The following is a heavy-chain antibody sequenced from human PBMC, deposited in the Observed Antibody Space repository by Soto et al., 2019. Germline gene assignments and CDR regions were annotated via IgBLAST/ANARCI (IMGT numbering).Heavy chain of an antibody. CDR1: GGSISSGGYY. V-gene: IGHV4-31*01. CDR2: IYYSGST. Sequence: QVQLQESGPGLVKPSQTLSLTCTVSGGSISSGGYYWSWIRQHPGKGLEWIGYIYYSGSTYYNPSCKSLVTISVDTSKNQFPLKLSSVTAADTAVYYCAREWRDYYFDYWGQGTLVTVSS. CDR3: AREWRDYYFDY. J-gene: IGHJ4*02.